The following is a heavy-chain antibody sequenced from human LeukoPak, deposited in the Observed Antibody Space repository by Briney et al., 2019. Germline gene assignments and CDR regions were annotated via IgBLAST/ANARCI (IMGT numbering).Heavy chain of an antibody. Sequence: PGRSLRLSCAASGFTFSSYAMHWVRQAPGKGLEWMALIWYDGSKRYYADSVQGRFTISRDDSRNTLFLQMDSLRAEDTAVYYCARDLGNFGLGTSYYDYWGQGTLVTVSS. J-gene: IGHJ4*02. CDR1: GFTFSSYA. D-gene: IGHD3-10*01. CDR3: ARDLGNFGLGTSYYDY. CDR2: IWYDGSKR. V-gene: IGHV3-33*08.